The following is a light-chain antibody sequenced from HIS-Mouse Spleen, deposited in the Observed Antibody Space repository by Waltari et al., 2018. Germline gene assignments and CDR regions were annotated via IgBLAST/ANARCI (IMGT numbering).Light chain of an antibody. J-gene: IGLJ2*01. CDR1: SRDGGGYNY. CDR3: SSYTSSSTEV. CDR2: GVS. V-gene: IGLV2-14*03. Sequence: QSALTQPASVSGSPGQSFPISCTGTSRDGGGYNYVPWYQQPPGKAPKLMIYGVSNRPSGVSNRFSGSKSGNTASLTISGLQAEDEADYYCSSYTSSSTEVFGGGTKLTVL.